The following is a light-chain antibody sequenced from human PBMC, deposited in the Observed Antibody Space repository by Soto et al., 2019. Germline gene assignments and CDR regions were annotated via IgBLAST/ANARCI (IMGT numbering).Light chain of an antibody. J-gene: IGKJ2*01. CDR3: MQGTYWPPYT. V-gene: IGKV2-30*01. CDR1: QSLVFSDGNTY. CDR2: KVS. Sequence: DVVMTQSPLSLPVTLGQPASISCRSSQSLVFSDGNTYLSWIHQRPGQSPRRLIYKVSHRDSGVPARFSGSGSGTDFTLKISRVETEDVGVYYCMQGTYWPPYTFGQGTKLEIK.